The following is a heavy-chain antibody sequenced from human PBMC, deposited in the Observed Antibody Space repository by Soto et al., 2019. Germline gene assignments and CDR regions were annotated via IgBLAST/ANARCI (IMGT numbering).Heavy chain of an antibody. Sequence: SETLSLTCTVSGGSISTNYWSWIRQSPGKGLEWIGYMYYSGRTNYNPSLKSRLTMSVDTSKNQFSLKLSSVTAADTAVYYCARGQISYRSFDAFDMWGQGTMVTVSS. D-gene: IGHD3-16*02. CDR1: GGSISTNY. CDR3: ARGQISYRSFDAFDM. J-gene: IGHJ3*02. V-gene: IGHV4-59*01. CDR2: MYYSGRT.